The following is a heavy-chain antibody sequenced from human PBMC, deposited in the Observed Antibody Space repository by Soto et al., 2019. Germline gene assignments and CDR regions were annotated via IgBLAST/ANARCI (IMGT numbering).Heavy chain of an antibody. CDR2: ISFDGGTL. D-gene: IGHD3-3*01. CDR1: GFTFSAYA. Sequence: HPGGSLRLSCAASGFTFSAYAMHWVRQAPGKGLEWVALISFDGGTLYYPDPMKGRFTISRDNSKNTLYLQMNGLRPEDTAVYYCTTVGVRGGSYGYDYFGMDVWGQGTTVTVSS. CDR3: TTVGVRGGSYGYDYFGMDV. V-gene: IGHV3-30-3*01. J-gene: IGHJ6*02.